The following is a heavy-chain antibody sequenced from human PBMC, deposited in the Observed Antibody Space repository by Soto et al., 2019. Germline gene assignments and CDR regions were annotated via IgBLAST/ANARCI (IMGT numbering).Heavy chain of an antibody. Sequence: EVQLVESGGGLVQPGGSLRLSCAASGFTFGNNWMSWVRQAPGKGLEWVANIKRDGSEKYYVDSVKGRFAISRENAKNTLHLQMNSLRADDTAVYYCASLEWESSGYADYWGQGTLVTVSS. J-gene: IGHJ4*02. CDR2: IKRDGSEK. CDR3: ASLEWESSGYADY. CDR1: GFTFGNNW. D-gene: IGHD3-3*01. V-gene: IGHV3-7*03.